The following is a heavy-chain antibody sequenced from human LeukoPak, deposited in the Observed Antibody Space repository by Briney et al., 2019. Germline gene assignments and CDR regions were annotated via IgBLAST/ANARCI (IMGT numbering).Heavy chain of an antibody. J-gene: IGHJ4*02. CDR3: AGGQWLGLNY. Sequence: GGSLRLSCAASGFTFSSYEMVWVRQAPGRGLEWGSYISSSGSSIYYADSVKGRFTISRDNAKNSLYLQINSLRAEDTAIYYCAGGQWLGLNYWGQRTLVTVSS. D-gene: IGHD6-19*01. CDR1: GFTFSSYE. V-gene: IGHV3-48*03. CDR2: ISSSGSSI.